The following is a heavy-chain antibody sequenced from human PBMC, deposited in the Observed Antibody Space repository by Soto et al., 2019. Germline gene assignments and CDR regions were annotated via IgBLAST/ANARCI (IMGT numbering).Heavy chain of an antibody. CDR1: GFTFSNYW. J-gene: IGHJ4*01. CDR2: IDHDGPT. Sequence: EVQLVESGGGLVQPGGSLRLSCAGSGFTFSNYWMHWVRQAPGKGLEWVSRIDHDGPTDYADSVRGRFPISRDNAENTLYLQMNSLRPDDTAVYYCVRDSHGDYWGHGNLVTVS. V-gene: IGHV3-74*01. CDR3: VRDSHGDY.